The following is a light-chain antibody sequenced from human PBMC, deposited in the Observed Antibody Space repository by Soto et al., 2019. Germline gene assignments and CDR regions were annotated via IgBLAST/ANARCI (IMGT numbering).Light chain of an antibody. V-gene: IGKV3-15*01. CDR3: QQYNNWPGYT. Sequence: EIVMTQSPATLSVSPGERATLSCRASQSVSSNLAWYQQKPGQAPRLLIYGASTRATGIPARFSGSGSGTEFTLTISSLQSEDFAAYYCQQYNNWPGYTFGQLTKLEIK. CDR2: GAS. J-gene: IGKJ2*01. CDR1: QSVSSN.